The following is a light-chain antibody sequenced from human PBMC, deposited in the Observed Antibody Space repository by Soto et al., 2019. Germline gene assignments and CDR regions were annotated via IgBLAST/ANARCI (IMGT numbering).Light chain of an antibody. CDR2: GNN. Sequence: QSVLTQPPSVSGAPGQRVTISCTGSGSNIGAGSDVHWYQQLPGTAPKLLVYGNNNRPSGVPDRFSGSKSATSDSLAITGLQAEDEADYYCQSYDSSLSGWVFGTGTKLTVL. CDR1: GSNIGAGSD. J-gene: IGLJ1*01. V-gene: IGLV1-40*01. CDR3: QSYDSSLSGWV.